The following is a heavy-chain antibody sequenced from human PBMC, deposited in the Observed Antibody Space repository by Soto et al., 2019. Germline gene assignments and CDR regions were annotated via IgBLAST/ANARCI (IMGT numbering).Heavy chain of an antibody. CDR3: ARGVTMVRGVIHTPYFDY. CDR1: GGSISSGGYY. D-gene: IGHD3-10*01. Sequence: QVQLQESGPGLVKPSQTLSLTCTVSGGSISSGGYYWSWIRQHPGKGLEWIGYIYYSGSTYDNPSLKSRVTISVDTSKNQCSLKLSSVTAADTAVYYGARGVTMVRGVIHTPYFDYWGQGTLVTVSS. J-gene: IGHJ4*02. V-gene: IGHV4-31*03. CDR2: IYYSGST.